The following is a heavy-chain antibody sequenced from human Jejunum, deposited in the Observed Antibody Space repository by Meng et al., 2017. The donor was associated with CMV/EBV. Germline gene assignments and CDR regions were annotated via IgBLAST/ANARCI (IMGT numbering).Heavy chain of an antibody. CDR3: ASYVGSGASRSLGY. CDR2: VFAGGTT. Sequence: SGFTVDGNYMTWVRQAPGEGLEWVSVVFAGGTTYYADSVKGRFTISRDNAKNTLYLQMNGLRAEDTAVYYCASYVGSGASRSLGYWGQGTLVTVSS. CDR1: GFTVDGNY. V-gene: IGHV3-53*01. D-gene: IGHD1-26*01. J-gene: IGHJ4*02.